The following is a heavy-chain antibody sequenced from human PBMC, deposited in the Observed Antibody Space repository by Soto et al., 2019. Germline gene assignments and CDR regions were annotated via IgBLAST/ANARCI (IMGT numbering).Heavy chain of an antibody. Sequence: VQLVESGGGVVQPGRSLRLSCAASGFTFSSYAMHWVRQAPGKGLEWVAVISYDGSNKYYADSVKGRFTISRDNSKNTLYLQMNSLRAEDTAVYYCAREYSSGWYYFDYWGQGTLVTVSS. CDR1: GFTFSSYA. CDR3: AREYSSGWYYFDY. CDR2: ISYDGSNK. V-gene: IGHV3-30-3*01. D-gene: IGHD6-19*01. J-gene: IGHJ4*02.